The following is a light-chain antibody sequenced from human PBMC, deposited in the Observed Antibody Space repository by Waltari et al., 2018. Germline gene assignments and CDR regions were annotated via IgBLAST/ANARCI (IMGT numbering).Light chain of an antibody. Sequence: QSGLTQPPSVSGAPGQRVTLSCNGTSSNIGADSDVNWYQVLPGTAPKLLIFVNNNRPSGVPDRFSGSKSGTSASLAITGLQAEDEADYYCQSYDSSLTASVFGGGTKLTVL. V-gene: IGLV1-40*01. J-gene: IGLJ2*01. CDR3: QSYDSSLTASV. CDR1: SSNIGADSD. CDR2: VNN.